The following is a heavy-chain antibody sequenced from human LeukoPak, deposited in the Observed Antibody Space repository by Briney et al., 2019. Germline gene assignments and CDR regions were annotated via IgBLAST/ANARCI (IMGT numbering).Heavy chain of an antibody. CDR2: IYYSGST. V-gene: IGHV4-59*01. CDR1: GGSISSYY. CDR3: ARGSYYYYMDV. J-gene: IGHJ6*03. Sequence: SETLSLTCTVSGGSISSYYWSWIRQPPGKGLEWIGYIYYSGSTNYNPSLKSRVTISVATSKNQFSLKLSSVTAADTAVYYCARGSYYYYMDVWGKGTTVTVSS.